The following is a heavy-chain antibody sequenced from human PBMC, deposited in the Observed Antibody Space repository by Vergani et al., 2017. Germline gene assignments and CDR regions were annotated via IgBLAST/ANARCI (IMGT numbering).Heavy chain of an antibody. V-gene: IGHV4-39*01. CDR3: ASKRGAWRAPYGHSYDC. J-gene: IGHJ4*02. Sequence: QVQLQESCPGLVKPSETLSLTCTVSGDSVISTDYHWGWIRQPPGKGLEWIGSVDYSGGTSYNPSLENRISISFETPKNQFSRMLNSVTAADTAVYYCASKRGAWRAPYGHSYDCWGPGILVGVSS. D-gene: IGHD3-10*01. CDR1: GDSVISTDYH. CDR2: VDYSGGT.